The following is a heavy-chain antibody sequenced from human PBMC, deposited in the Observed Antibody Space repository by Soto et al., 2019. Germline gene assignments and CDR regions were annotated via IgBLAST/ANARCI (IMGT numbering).Heavy chain of an antibody. D-gene: IGHD2-2*01. J-gene: IGHJ4*02. CDR1: VFTFISYA. CDR2: ISGSGGST. CDR3: AKDHPVVVPAAIVY. Sequence: GWSLRLACASSVFTFISYAMRHGRQGPGKGLEWVSAISGSGGSTYYADSVKGRFTISRDNSKNTLYLQMNSLRAEDTAVYYCAKDHPVVVPAAIVYWCQGTLVAVSS. V-gene: IGHV3-23*01.